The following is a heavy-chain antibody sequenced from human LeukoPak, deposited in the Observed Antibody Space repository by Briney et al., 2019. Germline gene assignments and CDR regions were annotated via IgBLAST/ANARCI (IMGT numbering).Heavy chain of an antibody. D-gene: IGHD6-19*01. CDR1: GGSFSGYY. V-gene: IGHV4-34*01. J-gene: IGHJ4*02. Sequence: PSETLSLTCAVYGGSFSGYYWSWIRQPPGKGLEWIGEINHSGSTNYNPSLKSRVTISVDTSKNQFSLKLSSVTAADTAVYYCARGGGWYLSYFDYWGQGTLVTVSS. CDR3: ARGGGWYLSYFDY. CDR2: INHSGST.